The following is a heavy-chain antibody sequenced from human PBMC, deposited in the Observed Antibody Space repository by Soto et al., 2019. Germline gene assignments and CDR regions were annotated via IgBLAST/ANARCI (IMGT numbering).Heavy chain of an antibody. CDR1: GFTFSSYG. V-gene: IGHV3-33*01. D-gene: IGHD2-21*02. Sequence: QVQLVESGGGVVQPGRSLRLSCAASGFTFSSYGMHWVRQAPGKGLEWVAVIWYDGSNKYYADSVKGRFTISRDNSKNTLYLQMNSLRAEDTAVYYCARGVCRGDCYPSGAGFDPWGQGTLVTVSS. CDR3: ARGVCRGDCYPSGAGFDP. J-gene: IGHJ5*02. CDR2: IWYDGSNK.